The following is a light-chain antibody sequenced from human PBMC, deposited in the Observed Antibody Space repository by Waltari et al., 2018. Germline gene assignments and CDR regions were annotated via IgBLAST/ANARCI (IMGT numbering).Light chain of an antibody. Sequence: QSPLTQPASVSGSPGQSITISCTGTSSDIGFYKLVSWYQQYPGKAPKVMIYEVTKRPSWVSTRFSGSKSGNTASLTISGLQAEDEADYYCFSYAGTSSGVFGTGTKVTVL. CDR1: SSDIGFYKL. J-gene: IGLJ1*01. CDR3: FSYAGTSSGV. V-gene: IGLV2-23*02. CDR2: EVT.